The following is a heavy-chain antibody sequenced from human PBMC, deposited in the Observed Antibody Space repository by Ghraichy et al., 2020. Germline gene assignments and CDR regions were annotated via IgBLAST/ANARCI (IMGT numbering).Heavy chain of an antibody. CDR3: AGPKYCTNGVCSYDAFDI. J-gene: IGHJ3*02. CDR2: INAGNGNT. V-gene: IGHV1-3*01. Sequence: ASVKVSCKASGYTFTSYAMHWVRQAPGQRLEWMGWINAGNGNTKYSQKFQGRVTITRDTSASTAYMELSSLRSEDTAVYYCAGPKYCTNGVCSYDAFDIWGQGTMVTVSS. D-gene: IGHD2-8*01. CDR1: GYTFTSYA.